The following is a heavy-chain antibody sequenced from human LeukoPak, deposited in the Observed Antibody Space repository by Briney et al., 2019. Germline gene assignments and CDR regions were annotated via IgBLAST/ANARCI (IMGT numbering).Heavy chain of an antibody. CDR2: ISSNGGTT. V-gene: IGHV3-64D*06. Sequence: GGSLRLSCATSGFTFSSSTFGSYTMNWVRQAPGKGLEYLSGISSNGGTTDYADSVKGRFTISRDNSKNTLYLQMSSLRVEDTAVYYCVKNNSGVVTGDVFDVWGQGTMVTVSS. D-gene: IGHD3-10*01. J-gene: IGHJ3*01. CDR3: VKNNSGVVTGDVFDV. CDR1: GFTFSSSTFGSYT.